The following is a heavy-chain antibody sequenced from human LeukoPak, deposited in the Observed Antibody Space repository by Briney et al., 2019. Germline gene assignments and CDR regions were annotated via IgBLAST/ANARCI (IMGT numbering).Heavy chain of an antibody. CDR1: GFSFSSYG. J-gene: IGHJ4*02. CDR2: ISYDGSNK. CDR3: ARDWASPGPTAI. Sequence: GGSLRLSCAASGFSFSSYGLHWVRQAPGKGLEWVAVISYDGSNKYYADSVKGRFTISRDNSKNTLYLQMNSLRAEDTAIYYCARDWASPGPTAIWGQGTLVTVSS. D-gene: IGHD1-26*01. V-gene: IGHV3-30-3*01.